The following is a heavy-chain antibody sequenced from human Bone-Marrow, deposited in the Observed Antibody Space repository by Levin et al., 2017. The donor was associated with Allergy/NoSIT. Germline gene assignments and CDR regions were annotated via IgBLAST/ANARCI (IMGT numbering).Heavy chain of an antibody. D-gene: IGHD6-19*01. CDR3: ARAKSQWLVLNWFDP. CDR2: ISTYNGNT. Sequence: ASVKVSCKASGYTFTTYGISWVRQAPGQGLEWMGWISTYNGNTNYAQKLQGRVTMTTDTSTSTAYMELRSLRSDDTAVYYCARAKSQWLVLNWFDPWGQGTLVTVSS. V-gene: IGHV1-18*01. CDR1: GYTFTTYG. J-gene: IGHJ5*02.